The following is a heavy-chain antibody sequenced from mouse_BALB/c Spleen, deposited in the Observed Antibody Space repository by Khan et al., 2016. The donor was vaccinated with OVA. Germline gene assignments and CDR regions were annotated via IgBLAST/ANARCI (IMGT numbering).Heavy chain of an antibody. Sequence: QVQLKQSGPGLVQPSQSLSITCTVSGFSLTTYGIHWIRQSPGKGLEWLGVIRSGGSTDYNAAFISRLNITKDNSKSQVFFQMNSLQANDTAIYYCARNSYMYDFTYWGQGTLVTVSA. D-gene: IGHD2-14*01. J-gene: IGHJ3*01. CDR1: GFSLTTYG. CDR3: ARNSYMYDFTY. V-gene: IGHV2-2*02. CDR2: IRSGGST.